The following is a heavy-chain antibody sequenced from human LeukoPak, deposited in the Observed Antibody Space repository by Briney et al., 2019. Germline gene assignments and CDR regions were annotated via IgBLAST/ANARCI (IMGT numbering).Heavy chain of an antibody. Sequence: GRSLRLSCAASGFTFSNYGMHWVRQAAGKGLEWVAVIWNDGTTKDYADSVKGRFTISRDNSKNTLYLQMDSLKAEDTAVYYCASDRGLSPFDYWGQGTLVTVSS. V-gene: IGHV3-33*08. CDR1: GFTFSNYG. J-gene: IGHJ4*02. CDR2: IWNDGTTK. CDR3: ASDRGLSPFDY. D-gene: IGHD6-25*01.